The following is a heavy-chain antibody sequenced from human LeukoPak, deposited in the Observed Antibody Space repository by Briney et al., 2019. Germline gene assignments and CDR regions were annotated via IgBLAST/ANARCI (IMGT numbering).Heavy chain of an antibody. CDR2: ISYDGSNK. CDR3: ARGQFNVQETYYYYGMDV. D-gene: IGHD6-6*01. CDR1: GFTFSSYA. J-gene: IGHJ6*02. V-gene: IGHV3-30-3*01. Sequence: PGGSLRLSCAASGFTFSSYAMHWVRQAPGKGPEWVAVISYDGSNKYYADSVKGRFTISRDNSKNTLYLQMNSLRAEDTAVYYCARGQFNVQETYYYYGMDVWGQGTTVTVSS.